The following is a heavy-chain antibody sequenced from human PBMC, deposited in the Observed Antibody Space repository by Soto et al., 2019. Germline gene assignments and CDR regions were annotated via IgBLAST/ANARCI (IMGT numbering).Heavy chain of an antibody. D-gene: IGHD2-15*01. CDR1: GGSISSSSYY. J-gene: IGHJ4*02. Sequence: PSETLSLTCTVSGGSISSSSYYWGWIRQPPGKGLEWIGCIYYSGSTYYNPSLKSRVTISVDTSKNQFSLKLSSVTAADTAVYYCARARGARYFDYWGQGTLVTVSS. CDR2: IYYSGST. V-gene: IGHV4-39*01. CDR3: ARARGARYFDY.